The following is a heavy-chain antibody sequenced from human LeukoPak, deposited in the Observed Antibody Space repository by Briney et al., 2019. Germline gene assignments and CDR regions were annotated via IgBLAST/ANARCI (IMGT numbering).Heavy chain of an antibody. CDR3: AGDLSAKDDY. CDR1: GLTFSSYW. CDR2: IEQDGSKK. Sequence: PGGSLRLSCAASGLTFSSYWMNWVRQAPGKGLEWVANIEQDGSKKYYVDSVKGRFTISRDNAKNSLYLQMNSLRADDTAVYYCAGDLSAKDDYWGQGTLVTVSS. J-gene: IGHJ4*02. V-gene: IGHV3-7*01.